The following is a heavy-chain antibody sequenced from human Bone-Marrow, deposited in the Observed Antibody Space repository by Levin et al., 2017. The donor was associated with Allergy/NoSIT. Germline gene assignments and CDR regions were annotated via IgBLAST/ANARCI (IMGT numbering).Heavy chain of an antibody. J-gene: IGHJ4*02. Sequence: GGSLRLSCAASGFNFRTYGMHWVRQAPGKGLEWVAVIWNSGSNQFYSDSVKGRFTISRDNSRNTVYLQMNSLRAEDTAVYYCARYLGHRGYENSDFWGQGILVTVSP. D-gene: IGHD5-12*01. V-gene: IGHV3-33*01. CDR2: IWNSGSNQ. CDR1: GFNFRTYG. CDR3: ARYLGHRGYENSDF.